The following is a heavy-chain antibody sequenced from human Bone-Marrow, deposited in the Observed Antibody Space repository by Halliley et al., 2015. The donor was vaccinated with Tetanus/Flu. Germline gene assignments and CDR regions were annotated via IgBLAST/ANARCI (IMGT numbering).Heavy chain of an antibody. D-gene: IGHD3-3*01. J-gene: IGHJ4*02. CDR2: SPYSGNT. Sequence: SPYSGNTKYVQKFQDRVTMTADTSTSTAYMELRGLRSDDTAVYYCARDGTTIFGVVIVDFDHWGQGTQVTVSS. V-gene: IGHV1-18*01. CDR3: ARDGTTIFGVVIVDFDH.